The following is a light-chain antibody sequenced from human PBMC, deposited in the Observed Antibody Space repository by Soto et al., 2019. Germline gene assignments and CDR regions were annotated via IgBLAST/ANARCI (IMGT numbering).Light chain of an antibody. V-gene: IGKV2-28*01. Sequence: DIVMTQSPLSLPVTPGEAASISCRSSQSIVHRNGHNSLDWYLQKPGQYQQILIYFGSSSDPRVPHPFSHRGSGTDFTLKVRSVEAYDFGLYYFMHCLQTPYTFDHATKLHIK. CDR3: MHCLQTPYT. J-gene: IGKJ2*01. CDR1: QSIVHRNGHNS. CDR2: FGS.